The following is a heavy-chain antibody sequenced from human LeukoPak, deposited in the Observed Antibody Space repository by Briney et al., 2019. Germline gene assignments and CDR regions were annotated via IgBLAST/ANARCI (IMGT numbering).Heavy chain of an antibody. Sequence: GGSLRLSCAASGFNFSSFGMHWVRQAPGRGLEWVAFMRFDGTYKYYADSVKGRYTISRDNSKKALYLQMASLRGEDMAVYYCARVGPETAFDYWGQGTLVTVS. CDR1: GFNFSSFG. D-gene: IGHD1-14*01. J-gene: IGHJ4*02. CDR2: MRFDGTYK. CDR3: ARVGPETAFDY. V-gene: IGHV3-30*02.